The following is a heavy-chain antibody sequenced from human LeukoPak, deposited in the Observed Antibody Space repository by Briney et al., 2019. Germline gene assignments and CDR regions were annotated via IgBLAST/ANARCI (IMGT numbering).Heavy chain of an antibody. V-gene: IGHV3-21*01. CDR1: GFTFDDYA. CDR3: ASCISSTSCYYDY. J-gene: IGHJ4*02. CDR2: ISSSSSYI. D-gene: IGHD2-2*01. Sequence: GGSLRLSCAASGFTFDDYAMHWVRQAPGKGLEWVSSISSSSSYIYYADSVKGRFTISRDNAKNSLYLQMNSLRAEDTAVYYCASCISSTSCYYDYWGQGTLVTVSS.